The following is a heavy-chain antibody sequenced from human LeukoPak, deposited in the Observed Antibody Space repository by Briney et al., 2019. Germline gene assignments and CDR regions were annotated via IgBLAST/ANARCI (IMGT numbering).Heavy chain of an antibody. CDR1: GFTFSSFW. CDR3: AGERETYNDY. D-gene: IGHD1-1*01. J-gene: IGHJ4*02. V-gene: IGHV3-7*01. CDR2: IKRDGSER. Sequence: PGGSLRLSCAVSGFTFSSFWMTWVRQAPGKGLEWVANIKRDGSERYYVDSVRGRFTISRDNAKNSLFLQMNSLRAEDTAVYFCAGERETYNDYWGQGTLVTVSS.